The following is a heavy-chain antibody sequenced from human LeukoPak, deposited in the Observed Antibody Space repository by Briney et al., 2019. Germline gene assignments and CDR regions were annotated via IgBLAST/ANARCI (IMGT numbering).Heavy chain of an antibody. CDR2: ISSSGSTI. D-gene: IGHD1-1*01. J-gene: IGHJ4*02. CDR1: GFTFSDYY. CDR3: ARDPVGWNDCYFDY. V-gene: IGHV3-11*04. Sequence: TGGSLRLSCAASGFTFSDYYMSWIRQAPGKGLEWVSYISSSGSTIYYADSVKGRFTISRDNAKNSLYLQMNSLRAEDTAVYYCARDPVGWNDCYFDYWGQGTLVTVSS.